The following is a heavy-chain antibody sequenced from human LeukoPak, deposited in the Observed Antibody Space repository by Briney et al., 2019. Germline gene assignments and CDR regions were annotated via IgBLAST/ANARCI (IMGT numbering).Heavy chain of an antibody. CDR1: GFSFSSYW. CDR3: AKERGDTYGHELFDY. J-gene: IGHJ4*02. Sequence: GGSLRLSCAASGFSFSSYWMSWVRQAPGKGLEWVASIKQDGSEEYYVHSLRGRFTISRDNSKNTMYLQMNSLRAEDTAIYYCAKERGDTYGHELFDYWGQGTLVTVSS. D-gene: IGHD5-18*01. CDR2: IKQDGSEE. V-gene: IGHV3-7*03.